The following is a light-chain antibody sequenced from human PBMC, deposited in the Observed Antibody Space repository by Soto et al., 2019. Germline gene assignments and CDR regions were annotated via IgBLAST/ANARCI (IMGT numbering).Light chain of an antibody. CDR1: QTIRRW. J-gene: IGKJ1*01. CDR3: QHYNSDSWT. V-gene: IGKV1-5*01. Sequence: DIEMTQSPSTLSASVGDRVTITCRASQTIRRWLAWYQQRPGKAPKVLIYDASTLESGVPARFSGSGSETQFSLTISSLQPEDSATYYCQHYNSDSWTFGQGTKV. CDR2: DAS.